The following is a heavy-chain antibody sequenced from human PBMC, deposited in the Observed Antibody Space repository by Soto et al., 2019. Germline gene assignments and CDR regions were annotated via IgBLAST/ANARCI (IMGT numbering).Heavy chain of an antibody. V-gene: IGHV3-21*01. CDR3: AIPPPAPDY. CDR2: ISSSSSYI. Sequence: GGSLRRSFAAFGFIFSSYSMNRFRQAPGKGLEWVSSISSSSSYIYYADSVKGRFTISRDNAKNSLYLQMNSLRAEDTAVYYCAIPPPAPDYWGQGPLVTVSS. CDR1: GFIFSSYS. J-gene: IGHJ4*02.